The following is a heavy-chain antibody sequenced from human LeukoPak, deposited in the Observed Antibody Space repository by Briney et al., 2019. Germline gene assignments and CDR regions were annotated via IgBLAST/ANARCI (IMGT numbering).Heavy chain of an antibody. J-gene: IGHJ4*02. CDR3: ARDRTHYVDY. V-gene: IGHV3-33*01. Sequence: PGGSLRLSCTTSGFTFSHCGVHWVRRAPGKGLEWVAVIWYDGSNKYYADSVKGRFTVSRDSSRDTLYLQMNGLRVEDTAIYYCARDRTHYVDYWGQGTLVTVSS. CDR2: IWYDGSNK. CDR1: GFTFSHCG.